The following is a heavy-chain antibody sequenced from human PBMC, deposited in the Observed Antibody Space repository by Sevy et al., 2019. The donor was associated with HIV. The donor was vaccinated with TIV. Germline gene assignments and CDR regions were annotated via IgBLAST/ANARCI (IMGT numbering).Heavy chain of an antibody. D-gene: IGHD1-7*01. CDR3: ARDTDWNYYAFDI. CDR1: GFTFNDYY. J-gene: IGHJ3*02. V-gene: IGHV3-11*01. CDR2: ISSSGSTI. Sequence: GGSLRLSCAASGFTFNDYYMSWIRQAPGKGLEWVSYISSSGSTIYYADSVKGRFTISRDNAKNSLYLQMNSLRAEDTAVYYCARDTDWNYYAFDIWGQGTIVTVSS.